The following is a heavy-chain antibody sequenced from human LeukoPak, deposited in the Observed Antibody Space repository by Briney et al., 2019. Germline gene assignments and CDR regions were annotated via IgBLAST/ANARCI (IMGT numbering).Heavy chain of an antibody. J-gene: IGHJ4*02. CDR3: ARVGSGWSFDY. CDR1: SGSISSYY. CDR2: IQTSGST. Sequence: MSSETLSLTCTVSSGSISSYYWSWIRQPAGGGLEWIGRIQTSGSTNHHPSLKSRVTMSVDTSKNKFSMKVNSVTAADTAVYYCARVGSGWSFDYWGQGTLVTVSS. V-gene: IGHV4-4*07. D-gene: IGHD6-19*01.